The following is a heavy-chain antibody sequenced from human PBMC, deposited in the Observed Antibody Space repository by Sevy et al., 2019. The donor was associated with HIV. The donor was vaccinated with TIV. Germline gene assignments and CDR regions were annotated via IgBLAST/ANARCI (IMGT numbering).Heavy chain of an antibody. D-gene: IGHD6-13*01. CDR1: GGSFSGYY. CDR2: INHSGST. Sequence: SETLSLTCAVYGGSFSGYYWSWIRQPPGKGLEWIGEINHSGSTNYNPSLKSRVTISVDTSKYQFSLKLSSVTAADTAVYYCAIIAAAGSVGMDVWGQGTTVTVSS. J-gene: IGHJ6*02. CDR3: AIIAAAGSVGMDV. V-gene: IGHV4-34*01.